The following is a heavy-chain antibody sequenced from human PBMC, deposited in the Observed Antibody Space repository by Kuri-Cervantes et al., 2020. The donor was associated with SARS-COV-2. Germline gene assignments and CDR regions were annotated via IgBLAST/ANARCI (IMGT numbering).Heavy chain of an antibody. CDR2: MSAGGRST. CDR3: AKEWPTGNGLGLDY. D-gene: IGHD2-8*01. V-gene: IGHV3-23*01. CDR1: GSTFSNYA. J-gene: IGHJ4*02. Sequence: GGSLRLSCAVSGSTFSNYAMTWVRQAPGKGLEWVSSMSAGGRSTFYAESVKGRFTISRDNTKNSLSLQMNSLTTEDTTLYYCAKEWPTGNGLGLDYWGQGTLVTVSS.